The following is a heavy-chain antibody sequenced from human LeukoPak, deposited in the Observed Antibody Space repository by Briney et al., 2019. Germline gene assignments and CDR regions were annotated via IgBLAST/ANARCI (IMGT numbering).Heavy chain of an antibody. Sequence: GGSLRLSCAASGFTVSSNYMSWVRQAPGEGLEWVSVIYSGGSTYYADSVKGRFTISRDNSKNTLYLQMNSLRAEDTAVYYCARDFPWSGESESSYYYGMDVWGQGTTVTVSS. J-gene: IGHJ6*02. CDR2: IYSGGST. CDR3: ARDFPWSGESESSYYYGMDV. CDR1: GFTVSSNY. D-gene: IGHD3-10*01. V-gene: IGHV3-66*01.